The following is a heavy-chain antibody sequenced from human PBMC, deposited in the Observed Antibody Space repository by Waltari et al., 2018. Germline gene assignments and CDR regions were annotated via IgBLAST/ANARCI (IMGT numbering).Heavy chain of an antibody. D-gene: IGHD3-22*01. J-gene: IGHJ2*01. CDR2: MYNSGST. V-gene: IGHV4-30-4*08. Sequence: QVQLLESGPGLVKPSQTLSLTCTVSGASITSADFYWSCLRQAPGEGLDWIGYMYNSGSTYYNPSLKSRVTISLDTSQNHFSLRLTSVTAADTAMYDCARSTGYPYWNFDLWSRGTLVAVSS. CDR1: GASITSADFY. CDR3: ARSTGYPYWNFDL.